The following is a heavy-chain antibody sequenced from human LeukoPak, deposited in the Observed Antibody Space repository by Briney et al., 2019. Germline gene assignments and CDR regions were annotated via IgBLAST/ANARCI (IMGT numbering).Heavy chain of an antibody. V-gene: IGHV4-59*01. CDR3: ARAAVVASPFWFGP. CDR1: GDSISSYY. J-gene: IGHJ5*02. D-gene: IGHD2-15*01. Sequence: SETLSLTCTVSGDSISSYYWSWIRQPPGKGLEWIGYIYYSGITNYNPSLKSRVTISVDTYKNQFSLKLGSVTAADTAVYYCARAAVVASPFWFGPWGQGTLVTVSS. CDR2: IYYSGIT.